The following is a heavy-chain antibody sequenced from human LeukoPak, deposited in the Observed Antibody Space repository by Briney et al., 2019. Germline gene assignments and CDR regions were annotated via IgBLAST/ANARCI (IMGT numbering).Heavy chain of an antibody. J-gene: IGHJ4*02. CDR1: GYTCTGNY. CDR3: ASGGYKLVY. CDR2: INPNSGAT. Sequence: ASVKLSCKASGYTCTGNYMHWVRQAPGQGLEWMGWINPNSGATNYAQKFQGRVTMTRDTSVSTAYLELSTLRSDDTAVYYCASGGYKLVYWGQGTLVTVSS. D-gene: IGHD5-18*01. V-gene: IGHV1-2*02.